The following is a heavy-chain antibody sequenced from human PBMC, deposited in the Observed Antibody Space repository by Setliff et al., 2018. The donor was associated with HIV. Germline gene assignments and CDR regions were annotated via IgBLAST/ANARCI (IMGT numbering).Heavy chain of an antibody. V-gene: IGHV1-69*06. J-gene: IGHJ3*01. CDR1: GGTFSSYA. D-gene: IGHD3-3*01. CDR2: IIPIFGTA. Sequence: SVKVSCKASGGTFSSYAISWVRQAPGQGLEWMGGIIPIFGTANYAQKFQGRVTITADKSTSTVYMELSSLTSEYTAMYYCARDRGPNNSFWRGTKKTHAFDLWGQGTMVTVSS. CDR3: ARDRGPNNSFWRGTKKTHAFDL.